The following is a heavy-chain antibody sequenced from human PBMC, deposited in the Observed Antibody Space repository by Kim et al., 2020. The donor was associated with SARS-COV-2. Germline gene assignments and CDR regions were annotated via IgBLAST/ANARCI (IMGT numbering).Heavy chain of an antibody. J-gene: IGHJ4*02. D-gene: IGHD6-13*01. CDR3: ARDVWAAAPYFDY. V-gene: IGHV1-18*01. Sequence: AQKLQGRVTMTTDTSTSTAYMELRSLRSDDTAVYYCARDVWAAAPYFDYWGQGTLVTVSS.